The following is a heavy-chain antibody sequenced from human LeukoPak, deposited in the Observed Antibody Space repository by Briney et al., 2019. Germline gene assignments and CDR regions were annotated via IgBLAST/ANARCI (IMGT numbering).Heavy chain of an antibody. J-gene: IGHJ4*02. V-gene: IGHV3-48*02. Sequence: GGSLILSCAASGFTFSDYAMNWVRQAPGKGLEWISYISGSGTTEYYADSVKGRFTVSRDNAKNSLHLQINGLRDADTAAYYCARDGYSNYVQNYFDYWGQGTLATVSS. D-gene: IGHD4-11*01. CDR1: GFTFSDYA. CDR3: ARDGYSNYVQNYFDY. CDR2: ISGSGTTE.